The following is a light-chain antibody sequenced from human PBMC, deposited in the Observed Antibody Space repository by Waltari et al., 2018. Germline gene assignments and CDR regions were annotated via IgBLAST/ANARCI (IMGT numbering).Light chain of an antibody. CDR3: QRYDNYPYI. J-gene: IGKJ2*01. V-gene: IGKV1-5*03. CDR1: ESIIRW. CDR2: ASS. Sequence: DIQLTQSPSTLSASVGDRVNITCRASESIIRWLDWYLQKPGKAPKLLIHASSTLENGVPSRFSGTGSWTEFTLTISSLQPEDFATYYCQRYDNYPYIFGQGTKLETK.